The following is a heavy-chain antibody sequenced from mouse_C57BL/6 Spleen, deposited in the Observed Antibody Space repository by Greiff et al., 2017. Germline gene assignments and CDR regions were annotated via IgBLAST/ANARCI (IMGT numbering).Heavy chain of an antibody. Sequence: VQLQQSGAELARPGASVKLSCKASGYTFTSYGISWVKQRTGQGLEWIGEIYPRSGNTYYNEKFKGKATLTADKSSSTAYMELRSLTSEDSAVYFCARSGLRLPPCAMDYWGQGTSVTVSS. J-gene: IGHJ4*01. CDR1: GYTFTSYG. V-gene: IGHV1-81*01. CDR2: IYPRSGNT. D-gene: IGHD3-2*02. CDR3: ARSGLRLPPCAMDY.